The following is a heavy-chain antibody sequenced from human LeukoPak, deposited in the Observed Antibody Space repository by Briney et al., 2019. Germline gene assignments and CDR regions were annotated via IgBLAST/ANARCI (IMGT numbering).Heavy chain of an antibody. V-gene: IGHV1-18*01. D-gene: IGHD3-3*01. CDR2: ISAYNGNT. CDR3: ARDLKVPSPDNYDFWSGSHPDYYYYMDV. CDR1: GYTFTSYG. Sequence: ASVKVSCKASGYTFTSYGISWVRQAPGQGLEWMGWISAYNGNTNYAQKLQGRVTMTTDTSTSTAYMELRSLRSDDTAVYYCARDLKVPSPDNYDFWSGSHPDYYYYMDVWGKGTTVTVSS. J-gene: IGHJ6*03.